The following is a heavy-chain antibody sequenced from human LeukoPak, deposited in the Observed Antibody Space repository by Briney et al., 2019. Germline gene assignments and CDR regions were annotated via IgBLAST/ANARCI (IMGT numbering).Heavy chain of an antibody. CDR1: GFTFSNAW. CDR3: ARDRIVGATTGPLDY. V-gene: IGHV3-15*07. J-gene: IGHJ4*02. Sequence: GGSLRLSCAASGFTFSNAWMNWVRQAPGKGLEWVGRIKSKTDGGTTDYAAPVKGRFTISRDDSKNTLYLQMNSLKTEDTAVYYCARDRIVGATTGPLDYWGQGTLVTVSS. CDR2: IKSKTDGGTT. D-gene: IGHD1-26*01.